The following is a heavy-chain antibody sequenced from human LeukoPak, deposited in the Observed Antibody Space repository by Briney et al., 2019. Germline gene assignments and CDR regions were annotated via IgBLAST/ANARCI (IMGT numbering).Heavy chain of an antibody. Sequence: SETLSLTCTVSGGSISSGGYSWSWIRQHPGKGLEWIGYIYYSGSTYYNPSLKSRVTISVDTSKNQFSLKLSSVTAADTAVYYCARMTTDDAFDIWGQGTMVTVSS. CDR2: IYYSGST. J-gene: IGHJ3*02. V-gene: IGHV4-31*03. D-gene: IGHD4-17*01. CDR3: ARMTTDDAFDI. CDR1: GGSISSGGYS.